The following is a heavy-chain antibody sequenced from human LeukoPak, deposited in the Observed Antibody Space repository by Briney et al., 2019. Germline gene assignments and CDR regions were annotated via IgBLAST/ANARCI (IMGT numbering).Heavy chain of an antibody. CDR1: GGSFSGYY. J-gene: IGHJ3*02. CDR3: ARGTGEAFDI. V-gene: IGHV4-34*01. Sequence: RPSETLSLACAVYGGSFSGYYWSWIRQPPGKGLEWIGEINHSGSTNYNPSLKSRVTISVDTSKNQFSLRLSSVTAADTAVYYCARGTGEAFDIWSQGTMVTVSS. CDR2: INHSGST. D-gene: IGHD3-10*01.